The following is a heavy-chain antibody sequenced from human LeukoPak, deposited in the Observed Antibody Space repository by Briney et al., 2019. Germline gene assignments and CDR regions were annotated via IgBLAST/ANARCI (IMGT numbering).Heavy chain of an antibody. CDR3: AVVWFGELSPFDY. CDR2: ISSSSSYI. CDR1: GLTFSSYS. D-gene: IGHD3-10*01. J-gene: IGHJ4*02. Sequence: PGGSLRLSCAASGLTFSSYSMNWVRQAPGKGLEWVSSISSSSSYIYYADSVKGRFTISRDNAKNSLYLQMNSLRAEDTAVYYCAVVWFGELSPFDYWGQGTLVTVSS. V-gene: IGHV3-21*01.